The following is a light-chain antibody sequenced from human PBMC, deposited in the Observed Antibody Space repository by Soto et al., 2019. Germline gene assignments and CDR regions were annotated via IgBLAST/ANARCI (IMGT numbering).Light chain of an antibody. J-gene: IGKJ4*01. CDR3: QKYNSAPQP. Sequence: DIRMTQSPSSLSASVGDRVTITCRASQGIANYLAWYQQEPGMVPKLLIYAASTLQSGVPSRFSGSGSGTHFTLTITSLQPEDVATYYCQKYNSAPQPFGGGTKVDIK. CDR1: QGIANY. V-gene: IGKV1-27*01. CDR2: AAS.